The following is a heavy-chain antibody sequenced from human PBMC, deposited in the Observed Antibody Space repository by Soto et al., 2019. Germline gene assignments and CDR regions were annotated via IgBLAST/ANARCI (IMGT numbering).Heavy chain of an antibody. Sequence: QLQLQESGPGLVKPSETLSLTCTVSGGSISSSSYYWGWIRQPPGKGLEWIGSIYYSGSTYYNPSLKSRVTISVDTSKNQFSLKLSSVTAADTAVYYCASFRGSNAMVRGSINTQPFDPWGQGTLVTVSS. CDR3: ASFRGSNAMVRGSINTQPFDP. J-gene: IGHJ5*02. CDR1: GGSISSSSYY. CDR2: IYYSGST. V-gene: IGHV4-39*01. D-gene: IGHD3-10*01.